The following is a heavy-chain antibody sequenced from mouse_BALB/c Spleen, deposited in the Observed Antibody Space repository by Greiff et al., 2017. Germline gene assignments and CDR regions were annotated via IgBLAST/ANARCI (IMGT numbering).Heavy chain of an antibody. Sequence: EVQVVESGGGLVQPGGSLRLSCATSGFTFTDYYISWVRQPPGKALEWLGFIRNKANGYTTEYSASVKGRFTISRDNSQSILYLQMNTLRAEDSATYYCARDMKAPFDYWGQGTTLTVSS. V-gene: IGHV7-3*02. CDR3: ARDMKAPFDY. CDR1: GFTFTDYY. CDR2: IRNKANGYTT. J-gene: IGHJ2*01.